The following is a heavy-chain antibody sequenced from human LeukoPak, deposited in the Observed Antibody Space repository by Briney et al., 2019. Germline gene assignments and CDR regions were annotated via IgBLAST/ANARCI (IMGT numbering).Heavy chain of an antibody. V-gene: IGHV4-59*08. CDR2: IHYSGST. CDR3: ARHRSSGYPFDY. CDR1: GGSISGYY. D-gene: IGHD3-22*01. J-gene: IGHJ4*02. Sequence: PSETLSLTCTVSGGSISGYYWSWIRQPPGKGLEWIGYIHYSGSTNYNPSLKSRVTISVDTSKNQFSLKLSSVTAADTAVYYCARHRSSGYPFDYWGQGTLVTVSS.